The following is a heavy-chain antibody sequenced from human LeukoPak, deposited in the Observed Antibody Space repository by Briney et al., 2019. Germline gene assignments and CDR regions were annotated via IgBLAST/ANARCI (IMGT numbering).Heavy chain of an antibody. CDR2: IYSGGST. CDR1: GFTVSSNH. J-gene: IGHJ6*02. D-gene: IGHD6-13*01. Sequence: GGSLRLSCEASGFTVSSNHMSWVRQAPGKGLEWVSVIYSGGSTYYADSVKGRFTISRDNSKNTLYLQMNSLRAEDTAVYYCARDQGRAAAGQNYYYGMDVWGQGTTVTVSS. CDR3: ARDQGRAAAGQNYYYGMDV. V-gene: IGHV3-53*01.